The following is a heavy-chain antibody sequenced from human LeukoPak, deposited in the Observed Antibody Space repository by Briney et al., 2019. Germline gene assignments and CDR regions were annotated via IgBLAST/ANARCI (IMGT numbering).Heavy chain of an antibody. Sequence: SETLSLTCTVSGVSISSGSYYWSWIRQPAGKGLEWIGRIYTSGSTNYNPSLKSRVTISVDTSKNQFSLKLSSVTAADTAVYYCARSSYSSSLFDYWGQGTLVTVSS. J-gene: IGHJ4*02. CDR3: ARSSYSSSLFDY. CDR1: GVSISSGSYY. CDR2: IYTSGST. V-gene: IGHV4-61*02. D-gene: IGHD6-13*01.